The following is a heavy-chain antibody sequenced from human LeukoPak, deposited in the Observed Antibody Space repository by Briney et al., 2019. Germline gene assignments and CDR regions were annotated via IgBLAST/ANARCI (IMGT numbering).Heavy chain of an antibody. V-gene: IGHV3-74*01. Sequence: PRGSLRLSSAASGFTFSDSWMHWVRHVPGKGPDWLSRTSKDGSDTVYAASAKGRVTASRDNAKNTVYLALSNLRPDDTAVYYCARGGYSGSYYRFSWGRGTLVTVAS. D-gene: IGHD5-12*01. CDR2: TSKDGSDT. CDR3: ARGGYSGSYYRFS. J-gene: IGHJ4*02. CDR1: GFTFSDSW.